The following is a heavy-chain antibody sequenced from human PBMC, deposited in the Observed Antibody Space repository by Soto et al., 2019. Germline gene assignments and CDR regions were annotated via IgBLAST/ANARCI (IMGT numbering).Heavy chain of an antibody. CDR1: GGSISSYY. CDR3: ARRYGYSFDY. Sequence: QVQLQESGPGLVKPSETLSLTCTVSGGSISSYYRSWIRQPPGKGLEWIGYSYYSGSTNYNPSLKSRVTISVDTSKNQCSLKLSSVTAADTAVYYCARRYGYSFDYWGQGTLVTVSS. D-gene: IGHD1-1*01. V-gene: IGHV4-59*08. CDR2: SYYSGST. J-gene: IGHJ4*02.